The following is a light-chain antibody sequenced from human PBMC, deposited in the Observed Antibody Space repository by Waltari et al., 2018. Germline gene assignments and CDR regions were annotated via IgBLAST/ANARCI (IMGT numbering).Light chain of an antibody. V-gene: IGLV2-14*03. CDR2: DVS. Sequence: QSALTQPASVSGSPGQSITISCTGTSSDVGGYNYVSWYQQHPGKAPKLMIFDVSNRPSGVSNRFSGSMSGNTASLTISGLQAEDEADYYCSSYISSSTLELFGGGTSLTVL. J-gene: IGLJ2*01. CDR3: SSYISSSTLEL. CDR1: SSDVGGYNY.